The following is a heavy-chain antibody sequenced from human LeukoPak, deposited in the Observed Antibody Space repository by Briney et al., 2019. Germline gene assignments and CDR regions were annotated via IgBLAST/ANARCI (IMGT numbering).Heavy chain of an antibody. CDR3: ARGGGYRSFDY. J-gene: IGHJ4*02. V-gene: IGHV4-59*11. CDR1: GGSISSHY. D-gene: IGHD1-26*01. CDR2: IYYSGST. Sequence: PSETLSLTCTVSGGSISSHYWSWIRQPPGKGLEWIGHIYYSGSTNYNPSLKSRVSISVDTSKNQFSLKLNSVTTAVTAVYFCARGGGYRSFDYWGQGTLATVFS.